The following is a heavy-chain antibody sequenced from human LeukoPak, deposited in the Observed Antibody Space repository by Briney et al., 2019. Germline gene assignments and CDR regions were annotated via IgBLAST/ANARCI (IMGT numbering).Heavy chain of an antibody. V-gene: IGHV1-69*13. D-gene: IGHD3-3*01. CDR3: ASSRSADFWSGYYDDAFDV. CDR1: GGTFSSYA. CDR2: IIPIFGTA. J-gene: IGHJ3*01. Sequence: ASVKVSCKASGGTFSSYAISWVRQAPGQGLEWMGGIIPIFGTANYAQKFQGRVTITADESTSTAYMELSSLRSEDTAVYYCASSRSADFWSGYYDDAFDVWGQGTLVTVSS.